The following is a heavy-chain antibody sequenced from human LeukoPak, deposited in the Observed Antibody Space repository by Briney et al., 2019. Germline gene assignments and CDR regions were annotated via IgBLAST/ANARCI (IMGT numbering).Heavy chain of an antibody. J-gene: IGHJ4*02. Sequence: SVKVSCKASGGTFSSYAVSWVRQAPGQGLKWMGGIIPMLGAANYAQKFQGRVTITADKFTSTAYMELSSLRSEDTAVYYCARGANFDYWGQGTLVTVSS. D-gene: IGHD5-12*01. CDR1: GGTFSSYA. CDR3: ARGANFDY. V-gene: IGHV1-69*06. CDR2: IIPMLGAA.